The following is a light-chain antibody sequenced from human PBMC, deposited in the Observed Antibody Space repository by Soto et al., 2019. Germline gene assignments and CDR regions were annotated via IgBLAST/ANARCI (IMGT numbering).Light chain of an antibody. V-gene: IGKV1-5*01. J-gene: IGKJ1*01. Sequence: MQMTQSPSTLSASVGDRVTITCRASQSMNDWLAWYQQKPGKAPKVLIYDASSLQSGVPSRFSGSGSGTEFTLTIDSLQPDDVATYYCLRYNAFSQTFGQGTKVDIK. CDR3: LRYNAFSQT. CDR2: DAS. CDR1: QSMNDW.